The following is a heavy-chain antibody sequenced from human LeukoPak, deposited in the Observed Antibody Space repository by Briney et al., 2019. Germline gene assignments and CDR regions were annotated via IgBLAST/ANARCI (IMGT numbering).Heavy chain of an antibody. V-gene: IGHV3-11*04. CDR2: ISRSGSTK. D-gene: IGHD3-22*01. Sequence: GGSLRLSCAASGFTFSDYNMRWIRQAPGKGLEWVSSISRSGSTKYYADSVKGRFTISRDNSKNTLYLQMNSLRAEDTAVYYCAKDEQSGYYYVFGYWGQGTLVTVSS. CDR1: GFTFSDYN. CDR3: AKDEQSGYYYVFGY. J-gene: IGHJ4*02.